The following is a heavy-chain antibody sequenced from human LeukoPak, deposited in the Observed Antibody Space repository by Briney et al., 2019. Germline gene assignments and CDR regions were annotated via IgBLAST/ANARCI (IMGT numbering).Heavy chain of an antibody. Sequence: ASVKVSCKASGGTFSSYAISWVRQAPGQGLEWMGGIIPIFGTANYAQKFQGRVTITADESTSTAYMELSSLRSEDTAVYYCARDYYGSGSYYKPFDYWGREPWSPSPQ. J-gene: IGHJ4*02. CDR3: ARDYYGSGSYYKPFDY. V-gene: IGHV1-69*13. CDR2: IIPIFGTA. CDR1: GGTFSSYA. D-gene: IGHD3-10*01.